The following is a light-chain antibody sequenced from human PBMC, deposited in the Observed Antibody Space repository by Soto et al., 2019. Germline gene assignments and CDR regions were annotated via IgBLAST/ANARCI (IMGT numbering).Light chain of an antibody. CDR2: EVT. CDR1: SSDVGGYNH. Sequence: QSALTQPASVSGSPGQSITISCTGTSSDVGGYNHVSWYQIHPGKAPKLIIYEVTSRPSGVSYRFSGSKSGNSASLTISGLQAEDEAGYYCSSYASSSSYVFGGGTKVTGL. V-gene: IGLV2-14*01. J-gene: IGLJ1*01. CDR3: SSYASSSSYV.